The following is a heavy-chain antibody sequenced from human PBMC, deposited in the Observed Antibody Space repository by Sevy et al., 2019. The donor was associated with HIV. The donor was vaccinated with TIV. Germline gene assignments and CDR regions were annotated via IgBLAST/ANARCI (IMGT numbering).Heavy chain of an antibody. J-gene: IGHJ4*02. D-gene: IGHD1-26*01. V-gene: IGHV4-38-2*02. Sequence: SETLSLTCTVSGYSISDYYHWGWVRQSPAKGLEWIGTIHYTGYTNYKPYLNSRVTISADTSKNQFYLKLTSVAAAATAHYECVAHAWEKEGYWGQGMLVTVSS. CDR1: GYSISDYYH. CDR3: VAHAWEKEGY. CDR2: IHYTGYT.